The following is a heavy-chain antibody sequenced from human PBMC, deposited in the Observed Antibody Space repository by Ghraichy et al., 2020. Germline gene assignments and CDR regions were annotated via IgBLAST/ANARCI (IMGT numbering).Heavy chain of an antibody. Sequence: GGSLRLSCAASGFTLSCCGMHWVRQAPGKGLEWVAFIRSIGSDKFYTDSVKGRFTISRDNSRNTLYLQMNSLRTEDTAVYYCAKGGAAAGFFDSWGQGTLVTVSS. J-gene: IGHJ4*02. CDR3: AKGGAAAGFFDS. CDR2: IRSIGSDK. CDR1: GFTLSCCG. D-gene: IGHD6-13*01. V-gene: IGHV3-30*02.